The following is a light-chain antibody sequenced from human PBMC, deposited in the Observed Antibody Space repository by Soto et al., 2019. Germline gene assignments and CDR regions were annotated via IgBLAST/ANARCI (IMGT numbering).Light chain of an antibody. CDR1: QSVSSD. Sequence: EIVLTQSPATLSLSPGERATLSYRASQSVSSDLAWYQQKPGQAPRLLIYDASNRATGIPARFSGSGSGSDFTLTISSLEPEDFAVYYCQQRSNWLLTFGGGTKVEIK. V-gene: IGKV3-11*01. CDR2: DAS. CDR3: QQRSNWLLT. J-gene: IGKJ4*01.